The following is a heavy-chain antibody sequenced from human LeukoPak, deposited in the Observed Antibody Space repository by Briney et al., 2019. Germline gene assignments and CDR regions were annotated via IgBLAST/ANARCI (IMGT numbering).Heavy chain of an antibody. CDR1: GFTFSSYG. D-gene: IGHD2-15*01. Sequence: GGSLRLSCTASGFTFSSYGMHWVRQAPGKGLEWVVVVWYDGGNKYYADPVKGRFTISRDNSKNTLYLQMNSPRAEDTAVYYCVRGGSLGYCSGGGCFPFDYWGQGTLVTVSS. CDR3: VRGGSLGYCSGGGCFPFDY. V-gene: IGHV3-33*01. J-gene: IGHJ4*02. CDR2: VWYDGGNK.